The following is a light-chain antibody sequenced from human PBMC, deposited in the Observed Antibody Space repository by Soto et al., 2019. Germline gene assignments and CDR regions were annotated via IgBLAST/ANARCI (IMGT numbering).Light chain of an antibody. J-gene: IGKJ5*01. V-gene: IGKV3-20*01. Sequence: EIVLTQSPGTLSLSPGESATLSCRASQSVSSTYLAWYQQKPGQAPRFLIYGASSRATGIPDRFGGSGSGTDFTLTISRLEPEDFAVYYCQQYGSSPITFGQGTRLEIK. CDR3: QQYGSSPIT. CDR2: GAS. CDR1: QSVSSTY.